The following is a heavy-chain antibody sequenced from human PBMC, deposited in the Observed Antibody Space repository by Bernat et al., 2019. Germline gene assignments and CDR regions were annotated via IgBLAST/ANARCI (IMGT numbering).Heavy chain of an antibody. D-gene: IGHD5-12*01. CDR1: GFTFSSYA. CDR3: ARDWFSRGLRLPSSDY. Sequence: QVQLVESGGGVVQPGRSLRLSCAASGFTFSSYAMHWVRQAPGKGLEWVAVISYDGSNKYYADSVKGRFTISRDNSKNTLYLQMNSLRAEDTAVYYCARDWFSRGLRLPSSDYRGQGTLVTVSS. V-gene: IGHV3-30-3*01. J-gene: IGHJ4*02. CDR2: ISYDGSNK.